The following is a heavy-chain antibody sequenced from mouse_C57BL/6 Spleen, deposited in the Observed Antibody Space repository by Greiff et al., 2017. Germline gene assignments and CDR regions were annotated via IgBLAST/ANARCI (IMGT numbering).Heavy chain of an antibody. CDR3: ARSLYSKGPWFAY. V-gene: IGHV1-82*01. D-gene: IGHD2-5*01. CDR2: IYPGDGDT. CDR1: GYAFSSSW. J-gene: IGHJ3*01. Sequence: QVQLKQSGPELVKPGASVKISCKASGYAFSSSWMNWVKQRPGKGLEWIGRIYPGDGDTNYNGKFKGKATLTADKSSSTAYMQLSSLTSEDSAVYFCARSLYSKGPWFAYWGQGTLVTVSA.